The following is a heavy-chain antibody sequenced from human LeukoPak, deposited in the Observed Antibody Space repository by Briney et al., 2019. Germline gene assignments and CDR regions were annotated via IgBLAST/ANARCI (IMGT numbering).Heavy chain of an antibody. CDR2: IYHNGAT. V-gene: IGHV4-4*02. CDR3: ARNGGNSDYDY. D-gene: IGHD4-23*01. CDR1: GGSISSSSSIC. J-gene: IGHJ4*02. Sequence: SETLSLTCAVSGGSISSSSSICWTWVRQPPGEGLEWIGEIYHNGATNYNPSLKSRVTMLLDKSKNQFFLKLNSVTAADTAVYYCARNGGNSDYDYWGQGTLVTVSS.